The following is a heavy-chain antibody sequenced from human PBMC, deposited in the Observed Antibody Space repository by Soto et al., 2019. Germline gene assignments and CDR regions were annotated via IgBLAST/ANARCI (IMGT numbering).Heavy chain of an antibody. CDR3: PRGSKNYYAQDV. J-gene: IGHJ6*02. CDR2: INSDESSR. CDR1: GITFSGYW. Sequence: GGSLRLSCAASGITFSGYWMHWVRQAPGKGLVWVSRINSDESSRSYADFVKGRFTISRDNAKNTGYLQMHSLRDEDTGVYYCPRGSKNYYAQDVWGQGTTVTVSS. V-gene: IGHV3-74*01. D-gene: IGHD2-2*01.